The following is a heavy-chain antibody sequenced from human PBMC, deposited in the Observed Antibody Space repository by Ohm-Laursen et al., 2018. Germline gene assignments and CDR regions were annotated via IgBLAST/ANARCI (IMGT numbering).Heavy chain of an antibody. D-gene: IGHD3-16*01. J-gene: IGHJ4*02. CDR1: GGSISSYY. Sequence: GTLSLTCTVSGGSISSYYWSWIRQPPGKGLEWIWYIYYSGSTNYNPSLKSRVTISVDTSKNQFSLKLSSVTAADPAVYYCASTAGPTFFDYWGQGTLVTVSS. CDR3: ASTAGPTFFDY. V-gene: IGHV4-59*01. CDR2: IYYSGST.